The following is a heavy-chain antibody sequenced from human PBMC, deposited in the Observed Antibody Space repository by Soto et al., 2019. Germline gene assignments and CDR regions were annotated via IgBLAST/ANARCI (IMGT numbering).Heavy chain of an antibody. V-gene: IGHV1-18*04. Sequence: ASVKVSCKASGYTFTSYGISWVRQAPGQGLEWMGWISAYNGNTNYAQKLQGRATMTTDTSTSTAYMELRSLRSDDTAVYYCATARVFDYYGSGSYYSYGGQGNLVTVSS. CDR1: GYTFTSYG. CDR3: ATARVFDYYGSGSYYSY. J-gene: IGHJ4*02. D-gene: IGHD3-10*01. CDR2: ISAYNGNT.